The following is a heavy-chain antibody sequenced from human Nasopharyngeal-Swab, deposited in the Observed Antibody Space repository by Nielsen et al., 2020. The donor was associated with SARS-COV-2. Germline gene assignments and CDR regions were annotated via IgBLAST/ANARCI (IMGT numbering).Heavy chain of an antibody. Sequence: SETLSLTCTVSGCSISSSSYYWGWMRQRTGKGLEWIGSIYYSGSTYYNPSLKSRAIISVDTSKNQFSLTVSSVTAADTAVYYCARHHSSSWYRGGINYGMDVWGQGTTVTVSS. CDR1: GCSISSSSYY. D-gene: IGHD6-13*01. J-gene: IGHJ6*02. CDR3: ARHHSSSWYRGGINYGMDV. CDR2: IYYSGST. V-gene: IGHV4-39*01.